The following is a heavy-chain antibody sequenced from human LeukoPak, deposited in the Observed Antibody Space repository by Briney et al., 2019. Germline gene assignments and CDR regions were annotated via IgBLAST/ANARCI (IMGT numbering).Heavy chain of an antibody. CDR2: ISYDGSNK. J-gene: IGHJ4*02. CDR3: AKDRSYCSSTSCYVAYFDY. Sequence: PGRSLRLSCAASGFTFSSYGMHWVRQAPGKGLEWVAVISYDGSNKYYADSVKGRFTISRDNSKNTLYLQMNSLRAEDTAVYYCAKDRSYCSSTSCYVAYFDYWGQGTLVTVSS. CDR1: GFTFSSYG. V-gene: IGHV3-30*18. D-gene: IGHD2-2*01.